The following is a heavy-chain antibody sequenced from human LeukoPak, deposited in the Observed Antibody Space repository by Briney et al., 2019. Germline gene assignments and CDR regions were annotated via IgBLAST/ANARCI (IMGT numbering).Heavy chain of an antibody. V-gene: IGHV3-7*01. Sequence: GGSLRLSCAASASTFSRSYMGWVRQAPGKGLEWVALMRLAGSVTYYVESVKGRFTISRDNSKNTLFLQMNSLRAEDTAMYYCARGFGDSWGQGTLVTVSS. D-gene: IGHD3-3*01. CDR1: ASTFSRSY. CDR3: ARGFGDS. J-gene: IGHJ4*02. CDR2: MRLAGSVT.